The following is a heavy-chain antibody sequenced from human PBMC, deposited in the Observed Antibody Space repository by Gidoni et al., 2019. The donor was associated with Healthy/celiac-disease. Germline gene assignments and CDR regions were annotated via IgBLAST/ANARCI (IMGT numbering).Heavy chain of an antibody. Sequence: EVQLLESGGGLVQPGGSLNLSCAASGFHFSRYAMSWVRQAPGKGLEWVSDISGSGGSTYYSDSVKGRFTISRDNSKNTLYLQMNRLRAEDTAVYYCAKDEEGYSYGTDYWVQGTLVTVSA. J-gene: IGHJ4*02. D-gene: IGHD5-18*01. CDR2: ISGSGGST. CDR3: AKDEEGYSYGTDY. V-gene: IGHV3-23*01. CDR1: GFHFSRYA.